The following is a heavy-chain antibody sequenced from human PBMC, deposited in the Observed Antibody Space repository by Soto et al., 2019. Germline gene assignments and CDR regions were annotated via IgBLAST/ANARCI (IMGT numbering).Heavy chain of an antibody. J-gene: IGHJ6*02. D-gene: IGHD6-6*01. V-gene: IGHV6-1*01. CDR1: GDSVSSNSAA. Sequence: SQTLSLTCAISGDSVSSNSAAWNWIRQSPSRGLEWLGRTYYRSKRYNDYAVSVKSRITINPDTSKNQFSLQLNSVTPEDPAVYYCAIERKQLPSTYPNFVDVWGQGTTVTVSS. CDR3: AIERKQLPSTYPNFVDV. CDR2: TYYRSKRYN.